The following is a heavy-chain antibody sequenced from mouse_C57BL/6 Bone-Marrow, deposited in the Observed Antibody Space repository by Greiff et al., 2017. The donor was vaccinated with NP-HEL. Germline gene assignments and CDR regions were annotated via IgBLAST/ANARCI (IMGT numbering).Heavy chain of an antibody. CDR2: IDPEDGDP. Sequence: VQLKESGAELVRPGASVKLSCTASGFNIKDYYMHWVKQRPEQGLEWIGRIDPEDGDPEYDPKFQGKATMTADTSSNTAYLQLSSLTSEDTAVYSCTNSCGRSYHYAMDYWGQGTSVTVSS. J-gene: IGHJ4*01. V-gene: IGHV14-1*01. CDR1: GFNIKDYY. D-gene: IGHD1-1*01. CDR3: TNSCGRSYHYAMDY.